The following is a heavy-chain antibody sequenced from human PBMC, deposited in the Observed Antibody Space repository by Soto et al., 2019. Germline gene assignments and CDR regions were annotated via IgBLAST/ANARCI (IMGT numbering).Heavy chain of an antibody. CDR3: ARSPYYDFWSGYYNYYYYGMDV. CDR1: GYTFTSYG. CDR2: ISAYNGNT. D-gene: IGHD3-3*01. Sequence: EASVKVSCKASGYTFTSYGISWVRQAPGQGLEWMGWISAYNGNTNYAQKLQGRVTMTTDTSTNTAYMELRSLRSDDTAVYYCARSPYYDFWSGYYNYYYYGMDVWGQGTTVTVSS. J-gene: IGHJ6*02. V-gene: IGHV1-18*04.